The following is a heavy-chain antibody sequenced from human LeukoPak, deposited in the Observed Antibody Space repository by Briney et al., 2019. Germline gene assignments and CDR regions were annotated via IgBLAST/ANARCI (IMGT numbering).Heavy chain of an antibody. CDR3: ASGGPIYYFDY. Sequence: QTEGSLRLSCAASGFTFSSYWMHWVRQAPGKGLVWVSRINTDESSTSYADSVKGRFTISRDNAKNTLYLQMNSLRAEDTAVYYCASGGPIYYFDYWGQGTLVTVSS. J-gene: IGHJ4*02. V-gene: IGHV3-74*01. CDR2: INTDESST. D-gene: IGHD2-15*01. CDR1: GFTFSSYW.